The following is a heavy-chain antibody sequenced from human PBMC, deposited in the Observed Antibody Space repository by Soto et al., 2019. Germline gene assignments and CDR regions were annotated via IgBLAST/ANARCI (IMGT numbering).Heavy chain of an antibody. V-gene: IGHV1-69*13. CDR2: IIPIFGTA. Sequence: ASVKVSCKASGGTFSSYAISWVRQAPGQGLEWMGGIIPIFGTANHAQKFQGRVTITADESTSTAYMELSSLRSEDTAVYYCARERRVYCSSTSCYSAAYYYYGMDVWGQGTTVTVSS. J-gene: IGHJ6*02. CDR3: ARERRVYCSSTSCYSAAYYYYGMDV. D-gene: IGHD2-2*02. CDR1: GGTFSSYA.